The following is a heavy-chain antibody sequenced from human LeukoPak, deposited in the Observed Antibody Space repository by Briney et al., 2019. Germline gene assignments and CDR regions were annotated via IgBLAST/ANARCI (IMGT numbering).Heavy chain of an antibody. CDR1: GGSISSSNW. Sequence: PSGTLSLTCAVSGGSISSSNWWSWVRQPPGKGLEWIGEIYHSGSTNYNPSLRSRVTMSVDKSKNQFSLELRSVTAADTAVFYCVRRRYNYGFDSWDQGTLVTVSS. CDR3: VRRRYNYGFDS. CDR2: IYHSGST. D-gene: IGHD5-18*01. J-gene: IGHJ4*02. V-gene: IGHV4-4*02.